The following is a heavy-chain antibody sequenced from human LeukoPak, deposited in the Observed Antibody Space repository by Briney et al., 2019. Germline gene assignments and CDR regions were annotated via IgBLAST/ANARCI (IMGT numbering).Heavy chain of an antibody. V-gene: IGHV3-7*01. CDR2: INQDGSAA. CDR3: AREVNAGY. J-gene: IGHJ4*02. D-gene: IGHD1-1*01. Sequence: GGSLRLSCEASGFTFSTYWMSWVRQAPGKGLEWVANINQDGSAAFYVDSVKGRFTISRDNAKNSLYLQMNSLRVDDTAVYHSAREVNAGYWGQGTLVTVSS. CDR1: GFTFSTYW.